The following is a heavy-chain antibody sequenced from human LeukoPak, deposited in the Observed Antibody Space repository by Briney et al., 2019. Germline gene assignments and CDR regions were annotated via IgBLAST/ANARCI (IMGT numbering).Heavy chain of an antibody. CDR3: AKDRSGWKYYFDY. J-gene: IGHJ4*02. CDR2: ISGSGGST. D-gene: IGHD6-19*01. Sequence: PGGSLRLSCAASGFTFSSYGMSWVRQAPGKGLEWVSAISGSGGSTYYADSVKGRFTISRDNSKNTLYLQMNSLRAEDTAVYYCAKDRSGWKYYFDYWGQGTLVTVSS. V-gene: IGHV3-23*01. CDR1: GFTFSSYG.